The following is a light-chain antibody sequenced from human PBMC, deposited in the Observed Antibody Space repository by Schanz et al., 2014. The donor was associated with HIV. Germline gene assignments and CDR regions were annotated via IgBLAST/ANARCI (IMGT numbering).Light chain of an antibody. CDR1: HSVSSN. CDR3: QQYNNWPPMYT. J-gene: IGKJ2*01. CDR2: DAS. V-gene: IGKV3-15*01. Sequence: EIVLTQSPATLSVSPGGRATLSCRASHSVSSNLAWYQQRPGQSPRLVIYDASTRAPGIPARFSGSGSGTECPLIISCLQSDDFAVYYCQQYNNWPPMYTFGQGTKLEIK.